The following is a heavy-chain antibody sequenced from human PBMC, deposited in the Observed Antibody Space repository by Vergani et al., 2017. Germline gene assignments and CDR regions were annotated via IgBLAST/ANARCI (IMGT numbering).Heavy chain of an antibody. V-gene: IGHV3-30-3*01. CDR1: GFTFSSYA. CDR2: ISYDGSNK. J-gene: IGHJ4*02. D-gene: IGHD6-19*01. Sequence: QVQLVESGGGVVQPGRSLRLSCAASGFTFSSYAMHWVRQAPGKGLEWVAAISYDGSNKYYADAVKGRFTISRDNSKTTLYLQMNSLRAEDTAVYYCARDVVQGQWLWPFDYWGQGTLVTVSS. CDR3: ARDVVQGQWLWPFDY.